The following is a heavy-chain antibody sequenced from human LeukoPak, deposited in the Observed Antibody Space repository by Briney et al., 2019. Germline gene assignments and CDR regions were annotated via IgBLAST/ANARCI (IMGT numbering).Heavy chain of an antibody. CDR1: EFTFSSYW. J-gene: IGHJ4*02. D-gene: IGHD4-17*01. CDR2: IKQDGGQI. V-gene: IGHV3-7*01. CDR3: ARLGARQMLEY. Sequence: GGSLRLSCAASEFTFSSYWMSWVRQAPGKGLEWVANIKQDGGQIYYLESVKGRFTISRDNAKNSLYLQMNSLRAEDTAVYYCARLGARQMLEYWGQGTLVTVSS.